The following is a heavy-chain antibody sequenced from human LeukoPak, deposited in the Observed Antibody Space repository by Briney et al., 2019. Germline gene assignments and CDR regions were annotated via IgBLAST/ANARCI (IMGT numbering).Heavy chain of an antibody. CDR1: GGSFSGYY. D-gene: IGHD3-22*01. CDR2: INHSGST. J-gene: IGHJ4*02. V-gene: IGHV4-34*01. CDR3: ARGPFSPYYYDSSGYYYFDY. Sequence: SSETLSLTCAVYGGSFSGYYWSWIRQPPGKGLEWIGEINHSGSTNYNPSLKSRVTISVDTSKNQFSLKLSSVTAADTAVYYCARGPFSPYYYDSSGYYYFDYWGQGTLVTVSS.